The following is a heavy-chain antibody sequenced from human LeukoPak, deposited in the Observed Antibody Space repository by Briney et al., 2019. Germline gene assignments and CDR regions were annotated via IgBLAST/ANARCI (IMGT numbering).Heavy chain of an antibody. CDR3: ASSNGYLDH. CDR2: ISVSSGSA. V-gene: IGHV3-23*01. J-gene: IGHJ4*02. D-gene: IGHD3-22*01. CDR1: GFTFSSYA. Sequence: GGSLRLSCAASGFTFSSYAMSWVRQAPGKGLEWVSGISVSSGSAYYADSVKGRFTISRDNAKNSVYLQMNSLRAEDTAVYYCASSNGYLDHWGQGTLVTVSS.